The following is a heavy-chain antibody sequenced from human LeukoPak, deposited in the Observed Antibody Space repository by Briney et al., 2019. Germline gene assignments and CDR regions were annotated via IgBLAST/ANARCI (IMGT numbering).Heavy chain of an antibody. J-gene: IGHJ6*03. CDR2: ISAYNGNT. CDR1: GYTFTSYG. CDR3: ARVPETLHYYYYYMDV. V-gene: IGHV1-18*01. Sequence: GASVKVSCKASGYTFTSYGISWVRQAPGQGLEWMGWISAYNGNTNYAQKLQGRVTMTTDTSTSTAYMELRSLRSDDTAVYYCARVPETLHYYYYYMDVWGKGTTVTISS.